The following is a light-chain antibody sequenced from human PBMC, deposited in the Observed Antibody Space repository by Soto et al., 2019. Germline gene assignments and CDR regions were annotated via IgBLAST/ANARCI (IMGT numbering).Light chain of an antibody. CDR1: SSNIGNNA. J-gene: IGLJ2*01. V-gene: IGLV1-36*01. CDR2: SNT. Sequence: QAVVTQPPSVSEAPRQRVTISCSGSSSNIGNNAVNWYQQLPGKAPKLLIYSNTHRRSGVPDRFSGSRAATSVSLAITGLQAEDEADYYCQSYDNSLSAYIFGGGTKVTVL. CDR3: QSYDNSLSAYI.